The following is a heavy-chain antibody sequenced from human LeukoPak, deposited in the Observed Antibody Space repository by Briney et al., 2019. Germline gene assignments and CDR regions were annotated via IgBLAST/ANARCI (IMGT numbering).Heavy chain of an antibody. CDR3: ARAMVDGWFDP. CDR2: INHSGST. CDR1: GGSFSGYY. D-gene: IGHD2-8*01. V-gene: IGHV4-34*01. J-gene: IGHJ5*02. Sequence: PSETLSLTCAVHGGSFSGYYWSWIRQPPGKGLEWIGEINHSGSTNYNPSLKSRVTISVDTSKNQFSLKLSSVTAADTAVYYCARAMVDGWFDPWGQGTLVTVSS.